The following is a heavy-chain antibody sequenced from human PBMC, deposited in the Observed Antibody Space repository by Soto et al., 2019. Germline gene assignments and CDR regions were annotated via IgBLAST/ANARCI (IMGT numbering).Heavy chain of an antibody. Sequence: PGGSLRLSCVASGFTFSTYAMSWVRQAPREGLKWVSTISGSGGTTYYADSVKGRFTISRDNSKNTLYLQVNSLRAEDSAKYYCARYCSPTCCTNRDGMDVWGQGTTVTVS. V-gene: IGHV3-23*01. CDR1: GFTFSTYA. CDR3: ARYCSPTCCTNRDGMDV. CDR2: ISGSGGTT. J-gene: IGHJ6*02. D-gene: IGHD2-15*01.